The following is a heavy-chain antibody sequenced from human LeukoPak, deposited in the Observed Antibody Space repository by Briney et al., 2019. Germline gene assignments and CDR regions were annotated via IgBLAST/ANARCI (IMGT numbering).Heavy chain of an antibody. CDR1: GFTFSSYA. J-gene: IGHJ4*02. D-gene: IGHD3-3*01. CDR2: ISGSGGST. V-gene: IGHV3-23*01. CDR3: AKPYYDFWSGYSARDY. Sequence: GGSLTLSCAASGFTFSSYAMSWVRQAPGKGLEWVSAISGSGGSTYYADSVKGRFTISRDNSKNTLYLQMNSLRAEDTAVYYCAKPYYDFWSGYSARDYWGQGTLVTVSS.